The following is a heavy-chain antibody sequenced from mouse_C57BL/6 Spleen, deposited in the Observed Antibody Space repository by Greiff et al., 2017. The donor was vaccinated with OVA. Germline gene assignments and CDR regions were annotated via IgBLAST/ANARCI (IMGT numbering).Heavy chain of an antibody. CDR3: AASLLEAMDY. CDR2: IYPGSGNT. Sequence: SGAELVRPGASVKLSCKASGYTFTDYYINWVKQRPGQGLEWIARIYPGSGNTYYNEKFKGKATLTAEKSSSTAYMQLSSLTSEDSAVYFCAASLLEAMDYWGQGTSVTVSS. CDR1: GYTFTDYY. V-gene: IGHV1-76*01. J-gene: IGHJ4*01. D-gene: IGHD2-10*01.